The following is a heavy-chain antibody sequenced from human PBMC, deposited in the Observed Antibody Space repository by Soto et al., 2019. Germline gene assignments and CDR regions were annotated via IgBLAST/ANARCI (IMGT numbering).Heavy chain of an antibody. CDR1: GGSISSSNW. V-gene: IGHV4-4*02. CDR2: IYHSGST. Sequence: SETLSLTCAVSGGSISSSNWWSWVRQPPGKGLEWIGEIYHSGSTNYNPSLKGRVTISVDKSKNQFSLKLSSVTAADTAVYYCARASCSGGSCYFDFDYWGQGTLVTVSS. CDR3: ARASCSGGSCYFDFDY. D-gene: IGHD2-15*01. J-gene: IGHJ4*02.